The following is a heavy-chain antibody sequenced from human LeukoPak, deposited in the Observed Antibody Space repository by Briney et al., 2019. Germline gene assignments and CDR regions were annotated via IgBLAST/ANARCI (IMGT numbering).Heavy chain of an antibody. CDR2: IYYSGST. CDR3: ARSVGATTPFDY. J-gene: IGHJ4*02. D-gene: IGHD1-26*01. Sequence: SETLSLTCTVSGGSISSSSYYWSWIRQPPGKGLEWIGYIYYSGSTNYNPSLKSRVTISVDTSKNQFSLKLSSVTAADTAVYYCARSVGATTPFDYWGQGTLVTVSS. V-gene: IGHV4-61*01. CDR1: GGSISSSSYY.